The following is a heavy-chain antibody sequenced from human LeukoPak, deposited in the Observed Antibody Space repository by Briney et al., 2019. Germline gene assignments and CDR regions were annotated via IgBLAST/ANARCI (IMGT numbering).Heavy chain of an antibody. D-gene: IGHD6-13*01. J-gene: IGHJ4*02. CDR2: IGPSDSYT. CDR1: GYSFTSYW. V-gene: IGHV5-10-1*01. Sequence: GESLKISCKGSGYSFTSYWISWVRQMPGKGLEWMERIGPSDSYTNYSPSFQGHVTISADKSISTAYLQWSSLKASDTAMYYCARRRDSSSWYYFDYWGQGTLVTVSS. CDR3: ARRRDSSSWYYFDY.